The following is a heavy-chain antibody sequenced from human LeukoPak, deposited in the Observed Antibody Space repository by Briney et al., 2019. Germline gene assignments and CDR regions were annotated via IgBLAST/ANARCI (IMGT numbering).Heavy chain of an antibody. D-gene: IGHD3-22*01. V-gene: IGHV1-69*13. CDR1: GYTFTSYG. CDR3: AREGSGYYYLFDY. J-gene: IGHJ4*02. Sequence: SVKVSCKASGYTFTSYGISWVRQAPGQGLEWMGGIIPIFGTANYAQKFQGRVTITADESTSTAYMELSSLRSEDTAVYYCAREGSGYYYLFDYWGQGTLVTVSS. CDR2: IIPIFGTA.